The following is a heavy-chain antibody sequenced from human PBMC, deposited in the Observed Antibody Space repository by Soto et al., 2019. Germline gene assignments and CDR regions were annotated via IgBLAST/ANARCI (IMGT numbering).Heavy chain of an antibody. J-gene: IGHJ4*02. CDR1: GYTFTSYG. V-gene: IGHV1-18*04. D-gene: IGHD6-13*01. Sequence: ASVKVSCKASGYTFTSYGISWVRQAPGQGLEWMGWISAYTGNTNYAQKLQGRVTMTTDTSTSTAYMELRSQRSDDTAVYYCARDGRFRSAAGTGFDYWGQGTMVTVSS. CDR3: ARDGRFRSAAGTGFDY. CDR2: ISAYTGNT.